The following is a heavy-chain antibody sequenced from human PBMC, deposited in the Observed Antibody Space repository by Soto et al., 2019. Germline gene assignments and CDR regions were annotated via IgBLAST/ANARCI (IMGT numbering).Heavy chain of an antibody. Sequence: ASVKVSCKASGYTFTSYGISWVRQAPGQGLEWMGWISAYNGNTNYAQKLQGRVTMTTDTSTSTAYMELRSLRSDDTAVYYCAITDYGDQSRQFDYWGQGTLVTVSS. D-gene: IGHD4-17*01. V-gene: IGHV1-18*01. J-gene: IGHJ4*02. CDR3: AITDYGDQSRQFDY. CDR2: ISAYNGNT. CDR1: GYTFTSYG.